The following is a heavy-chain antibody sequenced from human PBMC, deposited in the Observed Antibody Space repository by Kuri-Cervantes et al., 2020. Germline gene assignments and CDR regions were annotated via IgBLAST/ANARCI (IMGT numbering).Heavy chain of an antibody. Sequence: GESLKISCAASGFTFSSYAMHWVRQAPGKGLEWVANIKQDGSEKYYVDSVKGRFTISRDNAKNSLYLQMNSLRAEDTAVYYCARDSTVTTFGGYYYGMDVWGQGTTVTVSS. D-gene: IGHD3-16*01. V-gene: IGHV3-7*01. CDR1: GFTFSSYA. CDR3: ARDSTVTTFGGYYYGMDV. CDR2: IKQDGSEK. J-gene: IGHJ6*02.